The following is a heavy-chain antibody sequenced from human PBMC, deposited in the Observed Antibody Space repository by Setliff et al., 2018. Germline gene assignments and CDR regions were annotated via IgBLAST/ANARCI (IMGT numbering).Heavy chain of an antibody. V-gene: IGHV5-51*01. CDR1: GYSFTSYW. D-gene: IGHD2-21*01. J-gene: IGHJ4*02. Sequence: GESLKISCKGSGYSFTSYWIGWVRQMPGKGLEWMGIIYPGDSDTRYSPSFQGQVTISRDNSKNTLYLQMNSLRPEDTAVYYCARGGDYCGGECYIPPPDSYWGQGTLVTVSS. CDR3: ARGGDYCGGECYIPPPDSY. CDR2: IYPGDSDT.